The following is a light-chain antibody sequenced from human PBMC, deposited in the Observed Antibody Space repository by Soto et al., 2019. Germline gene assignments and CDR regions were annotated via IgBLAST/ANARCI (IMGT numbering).Light chain of an antibody. CDR3: QKYNSYSRT. CDR1: QSINNW. Sequence: DIQMTQSPSTLSASVGDRVTITCRASQSINNWLAWYQQKPGKAPKLLIYTASSLESGVPSRFSGSGSGTEFTLTISSLQHDDFATYYCQKYNSYSRTFGQGTKVEIK. CDR2: TAS. V-gene: IGKV1-5*03. J-gene: IGKJ1*01.